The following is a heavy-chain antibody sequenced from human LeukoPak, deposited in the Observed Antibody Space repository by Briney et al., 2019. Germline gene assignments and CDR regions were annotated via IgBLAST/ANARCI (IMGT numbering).Heavy chain of an antibody. Sequence: SETLSLTCAVSGYSISSCYYWGWIRQPPGKGLEWIGSIYHSGSTYYNPSLKSRVTISVDTSKNQFSLKLSSVTAADTAVYYCARDEYSSSWYGNWGQGTLVTVSS. J-gene: IGHJ4*02. CDR2: IYHSGST. CDR3: ARDEYSSSWYGN. CDR1: GYSISSCYY. V-gene: IGHV4-38-2*02. D-gene: IGHD6-13*01.